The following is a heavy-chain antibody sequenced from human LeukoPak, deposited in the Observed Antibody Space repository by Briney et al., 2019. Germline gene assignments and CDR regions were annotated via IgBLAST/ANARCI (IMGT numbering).Heavy chain of an antibody. CDR3: ARALGYCSGGSCYEWFDP. CDR1: GFTFSSYD. CDR2: IGTAGDT. Sequence: GGSLRLSCAASGFTFSSYDMHWVRQATGKGLEWVSAIGTAGDTYYPGSVKGRFTISRENAKNSLYLQMNSLRAGDTAVYYCARALGYCSGGSCYEWFDPWGQGTLVTVSS. J-gene: IGHJ5*02. V-gene: IGHV3-13*01. D-gene: IGHD2-15*01.